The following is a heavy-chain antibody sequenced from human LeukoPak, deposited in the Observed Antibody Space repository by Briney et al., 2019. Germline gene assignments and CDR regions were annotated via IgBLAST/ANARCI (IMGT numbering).Heavy chain of an antibody. V-gene: IGHV4-39*01. CDR3: ARHSYTGAMDTYYFDY. Sequence: PSETLSLTCTVSGGSISSSSYYWGWIRQPPGKGLEWIGSIYYSGSAYYNPSLKSRLTISVDTSKNQFSLKLSSVTAADTAVYYCARHSYTGAMDTYYFDYWGQGTLVTVSS. J-gene: IGHJ4*02. D-gene: IGHD5-18*01. CDR2: IYYSGSA. CDR1: GGSISSSSYY.